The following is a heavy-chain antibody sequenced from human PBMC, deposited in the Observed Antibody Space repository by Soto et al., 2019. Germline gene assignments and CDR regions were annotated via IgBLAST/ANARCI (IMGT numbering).Heavy chain of an antibody. D-gene: IGHD2-2*01. J-gene: IGHJ5*01. CDR3: ARDCPGSSTTCYGNEWFDS. V-gene: IGHV3-48*01. CDR1: GFTFSSYS. Sequence: EVQLVESGGGLVQPGGSLRLSCAASGFTFSSYSMNWVRQAPGKGLKWVSYISSSRSTIYYADSVKGRFTISRDNAKNSLYLQMNSLRAEDTAVYYCARDCPGSSTTCYGNEWFDSWGQGTLVTVSS. CDR2: ISSSRSTI.